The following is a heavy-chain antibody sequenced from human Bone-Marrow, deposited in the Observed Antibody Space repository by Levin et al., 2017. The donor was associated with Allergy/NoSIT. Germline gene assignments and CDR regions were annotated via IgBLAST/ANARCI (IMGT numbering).Heavy chain of an antibody. D-gene: IGHD2-21*01. CDR2: ITRSGGHT. CDR3: ARHTRGDLWYFDI. Sequence: GGSLRLSCAAFGFTFRDYAMTWVRQAPGKGLEWVSAITRSGGHTFYADSVKGRLTLSRVDSKNTPFLQMDSLRAEDTAVYYCARHTRGDLWYFDIWGRGTLVTVSS. CDR1: GFTFRDYA. V-gene: IGHV3-23*01. J-gene: IGHJ2*01.